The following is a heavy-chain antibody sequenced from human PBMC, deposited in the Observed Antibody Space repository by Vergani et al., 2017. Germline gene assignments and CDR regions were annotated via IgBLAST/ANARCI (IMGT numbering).Heavy chain of an antibody. CDR1: GYSFTNYW. D-gene: IGHD3-22*01. V-gene: IGHV5-51*01. CDR3: ARLDGRDSSGSKYFDY. J-gene: IGHJ4*02. CDR2: IHPADSDT. Sequence: EVQLVQSGAEVKKPGESLKISCQISGYSFTNYWIGWVRQMPGKGLEWMGIIHPADSDTRYSPSFQGQVTISVDKSISTAYLQRRSLGASDSAMYYCARLDGRDSSGSKYFDYWGQGTLVTVSS.